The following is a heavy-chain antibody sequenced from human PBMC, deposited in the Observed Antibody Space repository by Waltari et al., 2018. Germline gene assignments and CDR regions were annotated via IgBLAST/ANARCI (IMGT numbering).Heavy chain of an antibody. CDR1: GDSVSSDSVA. CDR2: TYYRSKFYT. CDR3: ARSHYTGNSDDWFDP. J-gene: IGHJ5*02. V-gene: IGHV6-1*01. Sequence: QVQLQQSGPGLVKPSQTLSLTCAISGDSVSSDSVAWSWIRQSPSRGLEWLGRTYYRSKFYTNYAVSVKSRITINPDTSKNHFSLQLNSVTPEDTAVYYCARSHYTGNSDDWFDPWGQGTLVTVSS. D-gene: IGHD2-8*02.